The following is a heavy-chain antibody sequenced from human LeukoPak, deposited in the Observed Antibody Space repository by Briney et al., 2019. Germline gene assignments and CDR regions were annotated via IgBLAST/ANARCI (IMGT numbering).Heavy chain of an antibody. V-gene: IGHV4-28*05. CDR1: GYSISSNHW. CDR3: ARHEGSSGYYKY. D-gene: IGHD3-22*01. J-gene: IGHJ4*02. CDR2: IYHGGTI. Sequence: SDTLSLTCAVSGYSISSNHWWGWIRQPPGKGLEWIGYIYHGGTIKYNPSLKSRVTISVDTSRNQCSLKLRSVTATDTAMYYCARHEGSSGYYKYWGLGTLVTVSS.